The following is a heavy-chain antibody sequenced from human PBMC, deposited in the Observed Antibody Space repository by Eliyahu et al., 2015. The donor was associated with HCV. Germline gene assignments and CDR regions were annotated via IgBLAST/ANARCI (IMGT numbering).Heavy chain of an antibody. CDR2: IWYDGSNK. V-gene: IGHV3-33*01. J-gene: IGHJ3*02. Sequence: QVQLVESGGGVVQPGRSLRLSCAASGFTFSSYGMHWVRQAPGKGLEWVAVIWYDGSNKYYADSVKGRFTISRDNSKNTLYLQMNSLRAEDTAVYYCARDPTTVVIPGGCDIWGQGTMVTVSS. CDR3: ARDPTTVVIPGGCDI. D-gene: IGHD4-23*01. CDR1: GFTFSSYG.